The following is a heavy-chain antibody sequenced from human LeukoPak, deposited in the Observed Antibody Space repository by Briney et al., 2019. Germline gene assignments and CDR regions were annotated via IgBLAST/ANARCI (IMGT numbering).Heavy chain of an antibody. CDR2: IYYSGST. CDR1: GGSMTNYY. D-gene: IGHD4-11*01. V-gene: IGHV4-59*01. CDR3: ARLRGNYFPDY. Sequence: SETLSLTCAVYGGSMTNYYWAWIRQPPGKGLEWIGYIYYSGSTNYNPSLKSRLTISVDTSKNQFSLRLSSVTAADTAVYYCARLRGNYFPDYWGQGTLVTVSS. J-gene: IGHJ4*02.